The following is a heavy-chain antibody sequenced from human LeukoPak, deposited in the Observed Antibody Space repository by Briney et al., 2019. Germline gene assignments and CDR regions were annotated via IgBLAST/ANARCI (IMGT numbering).Heavy chain of an antibody. J-gene: IGHJ3*02. V-gene: IGHV3-48*03. CDR1: GFSFRSYE. D-gene: IGHD3-22*01. Sequence: PGGSLRLSCAASGFSFRSYEMKWVRQAPEKGLEWVSYISSTGSTIYYPDSVKGRFTMSRDNAKNSLYLQMNSLRAEDTAVYYCARAKFDSSYYYYRGFDIWGQGTMVTVSS. CDR3: ARAKFDSSYYYYRGFDI. CDR2: ISSTGSTI.